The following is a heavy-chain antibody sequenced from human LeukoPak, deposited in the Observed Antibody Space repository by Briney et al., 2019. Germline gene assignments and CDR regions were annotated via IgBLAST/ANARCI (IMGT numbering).Heavy chain of an antibody. D-gene: IGHD6-13*01. Sequence: ASVKVSCKASGYTFTGYYMHWVRQAPGQGLEWMGRINPNSGGTNYAQKFQGRVTMTRDTSISTAYMELSRLRSDDTAAYYCARGAQASSSWYLDYWGQGTLVTVSS. CDR1: GYTFTGYY. V-gene: IGHV1-2*06. CDR2: INPNSGGT. J-gene: IGHJ4*02. CDR3: ARGAQASSSWYLDY.